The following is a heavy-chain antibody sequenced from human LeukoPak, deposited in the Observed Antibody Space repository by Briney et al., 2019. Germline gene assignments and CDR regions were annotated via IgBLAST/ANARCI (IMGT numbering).Heavy chain of an antibody. CDR3: AKYEYDSSAYLHRRCFDY. Sequence: PGGSLRLSCAASGFTFGSYAMTWVRQAPGKGLEWVSVISGIGVATYYADSVKGRFTISRDNSKNTLYLQMNSLRAEDTAVYYCAKYEYDSSAYLHRRCFDYWGQGTLVTVSS. CDR2: ISGIGVAT. CDR1: GFTFGSYA. D-gene: IGHD3-22*01. J-gene: IGHJ4*02. V-gene: IGHV3-23*01.